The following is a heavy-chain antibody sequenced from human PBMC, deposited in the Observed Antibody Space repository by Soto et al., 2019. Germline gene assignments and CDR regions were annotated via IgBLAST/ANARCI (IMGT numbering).Heavy chain of an antibody. J-gene: IGHJ3*02. Sequence: QVQLQESGPGLVKPSQTLSLTCTVSGGSISSGDYYWSWIRQPPGKGLEWIGYIYYSGSTYYNPYLKCLVTISVDTSKNQYSLKLSSVTAADTAVYYCARVNWNYEGAFDIWAQGTMVTASS. V-gene: IGHV4-30-4*01. CDR3: ARVNWNYEGAFDI. CDR2: IYYSGST. CDR1: GGSISSGDYY. D-gene: IGHD1-7*01.